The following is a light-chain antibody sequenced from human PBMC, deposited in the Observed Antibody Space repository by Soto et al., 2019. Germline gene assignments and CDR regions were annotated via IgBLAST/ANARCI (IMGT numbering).Light chain of an antibody. J-gene: IGKJ4*01. CDR3: QQRSNWPLT. V-gene: IGKV3-11*01. Sequence: EIVLTQSPATLSLSPGERATLSCRASQSVSSYLAWYQQKPGQAPRLLIYDASNRATGIPARFSGSGSGTDFTLTISSLEPEDFAVYYCQQRSNWPLTFGGGPNVDIK. CDR1: QSVSSY. CDR2: DAS.